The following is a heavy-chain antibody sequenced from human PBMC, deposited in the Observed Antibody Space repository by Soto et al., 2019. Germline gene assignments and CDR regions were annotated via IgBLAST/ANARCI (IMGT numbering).Heavy chain of an antibody. V-gene: IGHV3-33*01. CDR2: IWYDGSNK. CDR3: ARDQDSSSSAIFDY. D-gene: IGHD6-13*01. J-gene: IGHJ4*02. Sequence: QVQLVESGGGVVQPGRSLRLSCAASGFTFSSYGMHWVRQAPGKGLEWVAVIWYDGSNKYYADSVKGRFTISRDNSKNTLYLQMNSLRAEDTAVYYCARDQDSSSSAIFDYWGQGTLVTVSS. CDR1: GFTFSSYG.